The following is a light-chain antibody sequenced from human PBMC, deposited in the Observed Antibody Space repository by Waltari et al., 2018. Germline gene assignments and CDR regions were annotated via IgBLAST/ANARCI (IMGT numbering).Light chain of an antibody. J-gene: IGKJ4*01. V-gene: IGKV1-27*01. CDR3: QKYNTALPELT. CDR1: QGIGNN. Sequence: IQMTQSPSSLSASVGDRVTITFRESQGIGNNLFWYQQKPGKVPKVLIYAASTLQSGVPSRFSGSGSGTDFTLTISSLQPEDVATYYCQKYNTALPELTFGGGTKVEIK. CDR2: AAS.